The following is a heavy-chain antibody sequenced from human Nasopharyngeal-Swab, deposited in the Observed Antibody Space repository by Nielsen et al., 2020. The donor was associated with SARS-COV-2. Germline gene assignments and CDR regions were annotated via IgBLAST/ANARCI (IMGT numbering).Heavy chain of an antibody. Sequence: ASVKVSCKASGYTFTSYGISWVRQAPGQGLEWMGWISAYNGNTNYAQNLQGRVTMTTDTSTSTAYMELRSLRSDDTAVYYCARDPSGGSSSWSHDAFDIWGQGTMVTVSS. V-gene: IGHV1-18*04. CDR1: GYTFTSYG. D-gene: IGHD6-13*01. CDR2: ISAYNGNT. CDR3: ARDPSGGSSSWSHDAFDI. J-gene: IGHJ3*02.